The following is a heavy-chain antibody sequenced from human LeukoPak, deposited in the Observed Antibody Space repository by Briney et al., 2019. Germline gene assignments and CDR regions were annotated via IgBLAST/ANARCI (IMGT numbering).Heavy chain of an antibody. Sequence: ETLSLTCTVSGGSISSYYWSWIRQPPGKGLEWVSVIYSGGSTYYADSVKGRFTISRDNSKNTLYLQMNSLRAEDTAVYYCARDPRFGELLSSWGQGTLGTVSS. CDR1: GGSISSYY. D-gene: IGHD3-10*01. CDR3: ARDPRFGELLSS. J-gene: IGHJ1*01. V-gene: IGHV3-53*05. CDR2: IYSGGST.